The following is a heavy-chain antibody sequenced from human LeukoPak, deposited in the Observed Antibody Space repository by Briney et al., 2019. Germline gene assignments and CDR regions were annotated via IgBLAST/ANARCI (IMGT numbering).Heavy chain of an antibody. CDR2: IYYSGST. CDR3: AIRNYYGSGSSPAAFDI. V-gene: IGHV4-39*01. D-gene: IGHD3-10*01. J-gene: IGHJ3*02. CDR1: GDSISTSSSY. Sequence: SETLSLTCTVSGDSISTSSSYWGWIRQPPGEGLEWIGSIYYSGSTYYNTSLKSRVTISVDTSKNQFSLKLSSVTAADTAVYYCAIRNYYGSGSSPAAFDIWGQGTMVTVSS.